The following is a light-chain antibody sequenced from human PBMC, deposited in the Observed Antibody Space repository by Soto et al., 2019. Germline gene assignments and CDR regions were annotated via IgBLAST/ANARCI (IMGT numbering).Light chain of an antibody. CDR3: QQYGSSGT. J-gene: IGKJ1*01. Sequence: DIVMTQSPATLSMSPGEGATLSCRASQSIANNLAWYQQRPGRAPRLLIYGASTRATGIPARFSGSGSGTDFTLTISRLEPEDFAVYYCQQYGSSGTFGQGTKVDIK. CDR1: QSIANN. CDR2: GAS. V-gene: IGKV3-20*01.